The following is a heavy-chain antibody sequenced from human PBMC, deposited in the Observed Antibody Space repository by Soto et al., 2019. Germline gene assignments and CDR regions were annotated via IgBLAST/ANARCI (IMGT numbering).Heavy chain of an antibody. Sequence: QVQLQESGPGLVKPSETLSLTCTVSGGSITNYYCSWFRQPQGKGLEWIGYIQYNGYSAYNLSLKSRVTMSMDTSKTQFSLMLESVTATDTAVYYCARHGFGSLHGLVDVWGQGTTVIVSS. CDR1: GGSITNYY. D-gene: IGHD3-10*01. CDR3: ARHGFGSLHGLVDV. J-gene: IGHJ6*02. V-gene: IGHV4-59*08. CDR2: IQYNGYS.